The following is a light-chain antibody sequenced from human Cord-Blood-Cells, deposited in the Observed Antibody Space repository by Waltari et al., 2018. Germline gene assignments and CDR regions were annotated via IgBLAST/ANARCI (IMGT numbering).Light chain of an antibody. CDR3: QQSYSTPYT. Sequence: DIQMIQSPSSLSASVGDRVTICCRASQSISSYLKWYQQKPGKAPKLLIYAASSLPSGFPSRFSVSGSGTDFTLTISSLQPEDFATYYCQQSYSTPYTFGQGTKLEIK. V-gene: IGKV1-39*01. CDR2: AAS. CDR1: QSISSY. J-gene: IGKJ2*01.